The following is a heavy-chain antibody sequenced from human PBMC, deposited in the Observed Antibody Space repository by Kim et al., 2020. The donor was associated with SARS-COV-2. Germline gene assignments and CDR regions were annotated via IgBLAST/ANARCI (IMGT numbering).Heavy chain of an antibody. CDR3: ARGPVSGSPDY. V-gene: IGHV6-1*01. J-gene: IGHJ4*02. CDR2: N. D-gene: IGHD3-22*01. Sequence: NDYAVSVKSRISINPDTSKNQFSLQLSSVTPEDTAVYYCARGPVSGSPDYWGQGTLVTVSS.